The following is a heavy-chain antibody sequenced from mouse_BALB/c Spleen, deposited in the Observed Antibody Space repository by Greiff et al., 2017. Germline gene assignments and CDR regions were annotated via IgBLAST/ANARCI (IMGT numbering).Heavy chain of an antibody. J-gene: IGHJ3*01. V-gene: IGHV1-9*01. CDR1: GYTFSSYW. Sequence: VQLQQSGAELMKPGASVKISCKATGYTFSSYWIEWVKQRPGHGLEWIGEILPGSGSTNYNEKFKGKATFTADTSSNTAYMQLSSLTSEDSAVYYCARWDDYDGFAYWGQGTLVTVSA. CDR2: ILPGSGST. D-gene: IGHD2-4*01. CDR3: ARWDDYDGFAY.